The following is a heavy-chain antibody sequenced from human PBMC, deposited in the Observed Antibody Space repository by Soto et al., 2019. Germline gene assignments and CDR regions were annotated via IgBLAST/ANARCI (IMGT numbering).Heavy chain of an antibody. J-gene: IGHJ6*03. CDR2: IYYSGST. Sequence: SGTLSLTCTVSGGSISSYYWSWIRQTPGKGLEWIGYIYYSGSTNYNPSLKSRVTISVDTSKNQFSLKLSSVTAADTAVYYCARVYYGDFQYYYYMDVWGKGTTVT. D-gene: IGHD4-17*01. CDR1: GGSISSYY. V-gene: IGHV4-59*07. CDR3: ARVYYGDFQYYYYMDV.